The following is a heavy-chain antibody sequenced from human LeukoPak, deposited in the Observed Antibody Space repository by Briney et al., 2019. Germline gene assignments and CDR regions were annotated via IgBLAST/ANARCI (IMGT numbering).Heavy chain of an antibody. D-gene: IGHD4-23*01. J-gene: IGHJ4*02. CDR1: GYSFTRYW. Sequence: GESLKISCKGSGYSFTRYWIGWVRQMPGKGLEWLGIIYPDDSDTRYSPSFRGQITISADKSITTAYLQWGSLKASDTAMYYCARIDRWGGDCWGRGTLVTVSS. CDR2: IYPDDSDT. CDR3: ARIDRWGGDC. V-gene: IGHV5-51*06.